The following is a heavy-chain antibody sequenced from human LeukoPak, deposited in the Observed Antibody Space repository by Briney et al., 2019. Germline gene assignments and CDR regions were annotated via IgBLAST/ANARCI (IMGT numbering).Heavy chain of an antibody. J-gene: IGHJ4*02. CDR1: GFTFDDYA. V-gene: IGHV3-9*03. CDR3: ATSHSSGWYEVGTAIDY. D-gene: IGHD6-19*01. Sequence: PGRSLRLSCAASGFTFDDYAMHWVRQAPGKRLEWVSGISWNSGSIGYADSVKGRFTISRDNAKNSLYLQMNSLRAEDIALYYCATSHSSGWYEVGTAIDYWGQGTLVTVSS. CDR2: ISWNSGSI.